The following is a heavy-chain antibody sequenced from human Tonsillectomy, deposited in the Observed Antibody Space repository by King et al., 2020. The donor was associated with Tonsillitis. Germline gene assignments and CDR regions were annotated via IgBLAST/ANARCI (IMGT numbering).Heavy chain of an antibody. V-gene: IGHV4-31*03. CDR2: IYYSGGT. CDR3: ARGKGYCSSTSCLGRYFDL. J-gene: IGHJ2*01. Sequence: VQLQESGPGLVKPSQTLSLTCTVSGGSISRGGYYWNWIRQHPGKGLEWIVNIYYSGGTYYNPSLKSRFTISVVASENQFSLNLTSGTAADTAVYYCARGKGYCSSTSCLGRYFDLWGRGTLVTVSS. CDR1: GGSISRGGYY. D-gene: IGHD2-2*01.